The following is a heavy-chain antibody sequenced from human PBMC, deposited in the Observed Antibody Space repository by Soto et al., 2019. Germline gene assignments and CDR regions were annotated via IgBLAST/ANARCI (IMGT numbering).Heavy chain of an antibody. CDR2: INHSGST. J-gene: IGHJ4*02. V-gene: IGHV4-34*01. CDR3: ARGRSWYSSSWYYFDY. Sequence: PSETLSLTCAVYGGSFSGYYWRWIRQPPGKGLEWIGEINHSGSTNYNPSLKSRVTISVDTSKNQFSLKLSSVTAADTAVYYCARGRSWYSSSWYYFDYWGQGTLVTVSS. CDR1: GGSFSGYY. D-gene: IGHD6-13*01.